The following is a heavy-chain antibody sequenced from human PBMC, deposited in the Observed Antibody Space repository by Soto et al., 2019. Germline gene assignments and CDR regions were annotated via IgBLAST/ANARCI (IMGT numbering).Heavy chain of an antibody. CDR1: GYSFTSYW. CDR3: ARQGSVASWFDP. CDR2: IDPSDSYT. D-gene: IGHD6-25*01. J-gene: IGHJ5*02. V-gene: IGHV5-10-1*01. Sequence: EVQLVQSGAEVKKPGESLRISCKGSGYSFTSYWISWVRQMPGKGLEWMGRIDPSDSYTNYSPSFQGHVTISADKTISTAYLQWSSLKASDTAMYYCARQGSVASWFDPWGQGTLVTVSS.